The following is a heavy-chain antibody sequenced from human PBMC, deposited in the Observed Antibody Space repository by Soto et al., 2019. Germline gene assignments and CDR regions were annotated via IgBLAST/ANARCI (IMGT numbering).Heavy chain of an antibody. J-gene: IGHJ3*02. D-gene: IGHD3-9*01. V-gene: IGHV1-46*03. CDR1: GYTFTSYY. CDR2: INPSGGST. CDR3: AREEGPLNYDILTGYYGHDAFDI. Sequence: ASVKVSCKASGYTFTSYYMHWVRQAPGQGLEWMGIINPSGGSTSYAQKFQGRVTMTRDTSTSTVYMELSSLRSEDTAVYYCAREEGPLNYDILTGYYGHDAFDIWGQGTMVTVSS.